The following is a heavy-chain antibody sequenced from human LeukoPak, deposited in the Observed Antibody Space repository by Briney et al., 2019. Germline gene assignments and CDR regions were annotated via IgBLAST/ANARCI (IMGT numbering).Heavy chain of an antibody. J-gene: IGHJ6*02. CDR1: GFTFSVYA. V-gene: IGHV3-23*01. CDR3: ATSGWDTIDYFYGMDV. CDR2: IGGSVGTT. Sequence: PGGSLRLSCAAPGFTFSVYAMSWVRQAPGKGLEWVSSIGGSVGTTYYADSVKGRFTISRDNSKNSLFLQMNSLRAEDTAVYYCATSGWDTIDYFYGMDVWGHGTTVTVSS. D-gene: IGHD6-19*01.